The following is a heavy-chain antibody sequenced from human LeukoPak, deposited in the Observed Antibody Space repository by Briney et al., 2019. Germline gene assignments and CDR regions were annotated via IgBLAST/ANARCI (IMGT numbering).Heavy chain of an antibody. Sequence: SETLSLTCTVSGGSISSYYWSWIRQPAGKGLEWIGRIYTSGSTNYNPSLKSRVTMSVDTSKNQFSLKLSSVTAADTAVYYCARGRYGSGSYHFDCWGQGTLVTVSS. V-gene: IGHV4-4*07. CDR1: GGSISSYY. D-gene: IGHD3-10*01. CDR2: IYTSGST. CDR3: ARGRYGSGSYHFDC. J-gene: IGHJ4*02.